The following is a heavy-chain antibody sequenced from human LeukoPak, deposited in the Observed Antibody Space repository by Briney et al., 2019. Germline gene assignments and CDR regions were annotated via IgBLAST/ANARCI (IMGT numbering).Heavy chain of an antibody. V-gene: IGHV3-21*01. CDR1: GFTFSSYS. J-gene: IGHJ6*04. CDR2: ISSSSSYI. D-gene: IGHD6-13*01. CDR3: ARDEYWLQQLDV. Sequence: GGSLRLSCAASGFTFSSYSMNWVRQAPGKGLEWVSSISSSSSYIYYADSVKGRFTISRDNAKNSLYLQMNSLRAEDTAVYYCARDEYWLQQLDVWGKGTTVTVSS.